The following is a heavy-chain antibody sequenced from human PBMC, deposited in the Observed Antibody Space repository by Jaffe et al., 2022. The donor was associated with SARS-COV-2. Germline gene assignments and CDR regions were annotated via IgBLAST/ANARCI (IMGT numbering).Heavy chain of an antibody. CDR1: GFSFSDYA. Sequence: EVQLVESGGGLVQPGGSLRLSCAASGFSFSDYAMSWVRQAPGKGLEWVSVISGSGGSTYYEDSVKGRFTISRDSSKNTLYLQMNSLRAEDTAVYYCAKNMWGGRSGWFSPYFDYWGQGTLVTVSS. D-gene: IGHD6-19*01. CDR2: ISGSGGST. V-gene: IGHV3-23*04. CDR3: AKNMWGGRSGWFSPYFDY. J-gene: IGHJ4*02.